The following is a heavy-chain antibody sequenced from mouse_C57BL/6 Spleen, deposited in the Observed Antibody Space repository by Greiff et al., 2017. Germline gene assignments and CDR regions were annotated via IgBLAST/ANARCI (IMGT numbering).Heavy chain of an antibody. J-gene: IGHJ1*03. CDR1: GFTFTDYY. Sequence: EVQVVESGGGLVQPGGSLSLSCAASGFTFTDYYMSWVRQPPGKALEWLGFIRNKANGYTTEYSASVKGRFTISRDNSQSILYLQMNALRAEDSATYYCASFYYDYGYFDVWGTGTTVTVSS. V-gene: IGHV7-3*01. D-gene: IGHD2-4*01. CDR3: ASFYYDYGYFDV. CDR2: IRNKANGYTT.